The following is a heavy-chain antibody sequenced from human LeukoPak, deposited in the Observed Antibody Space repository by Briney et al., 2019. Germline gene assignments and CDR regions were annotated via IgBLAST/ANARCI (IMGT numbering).Heavy chain of an antibody. J-gene: IGHJ3*02. CDR1: GYTFSDYY. CDR3: ARDPALDAFDI. V-gene: IGHV1-2*02. Sequence: ASVKVSCKASGYTFSDYYMHWVRQAPGQRLEWMGWINPNSGGTKYAQKFQGRVTMTRDTSISTAYMELSRLRSDDTAVYYCARDPALDAFDIWGQGTMVTVSS. CDR2: INPNSGGT.